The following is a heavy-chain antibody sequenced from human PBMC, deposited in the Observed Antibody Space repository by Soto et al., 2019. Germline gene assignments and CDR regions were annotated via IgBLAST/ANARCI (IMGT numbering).Heavy chain of an antibody. D-gene: IGHD5-18*01. CDR2: IQHDASTI. CDR1: GFSLSGYS. V-gene: IGHV3-30-3*01. Sequence: QVQLVESGGGVVQPGGSLRLSCAASGFSLSGYSMHWVRQAPGKGLDWVAVIQHDASTIYYADSVKGRFTISRDNSQNTLYLQMNDLTAEDTALYYCVRVGWGFSFGNGLDDWGQGTTVTVSS. J-gene: IGHJ6*02. CDR3: VRVGWGFSFGNGLDD.